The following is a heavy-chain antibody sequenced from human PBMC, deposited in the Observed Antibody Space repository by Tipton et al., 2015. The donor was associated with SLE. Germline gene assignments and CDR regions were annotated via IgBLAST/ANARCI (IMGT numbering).Heavy chain of an antibody. CDR2: IIPIFGTA. CDR3: ARDLGGSGDY. CDR1: GYTFTGYY. V-gene: IGHV1-69*13. D-gene: IGHD3-16*01. Sequence: QSGPEVKKPGASVKVSCKASGYTFTGYYMHWVRQAPGQGLEWMGGIIPIFGTANYAQKFQGRVTITADESTSTAYMELSSLRSEDTAVYYCARDLGGSGDYWGQGTLVTVSS. J-gene: IGHJ4*02.